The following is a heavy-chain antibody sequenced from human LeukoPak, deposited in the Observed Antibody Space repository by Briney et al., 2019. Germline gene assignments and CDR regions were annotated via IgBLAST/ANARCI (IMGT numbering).Heavy chain of an antibody. Sequence: PGGSLRLSCVVSGFAFSRYGMNWVRQAPGKGLQWVSSISSGSSYIYYADSVKGRFTISRGNAKNSLYLQMNSLRAEDTAVYYCAELGITMIGGVWGKGTTVTIS. J-gene: IGHJ6*03. CDR1: GFAFSRYG. CDR2: ISSGSSYI. D-gene: IGHD3-10*02. CDR3: AELGITMIGGV. V-gene: IGHV3-21*01.